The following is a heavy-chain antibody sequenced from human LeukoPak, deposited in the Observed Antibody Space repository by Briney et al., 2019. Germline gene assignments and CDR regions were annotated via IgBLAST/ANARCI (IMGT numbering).Heavy chain of an antibody. J-gene: IGHJ5*02. D-gene: IGHD5-18*01. CDR3: ARAPRGYSYGFRNWFDP. V-gene: IGHV4-34*01. CDR2: INHSGST. Sequence: SETLSLTCAVYGGSFSGYYWSWIRQPPGKGLEWIGEINHSGSTNYNPSLKSRVTISVVTSKNQFSLKLSSVTAADTAVYYCARAPRGYSYGFRNWFDPWGQGTLVTVSS. CDR1: GGSFSGYY.